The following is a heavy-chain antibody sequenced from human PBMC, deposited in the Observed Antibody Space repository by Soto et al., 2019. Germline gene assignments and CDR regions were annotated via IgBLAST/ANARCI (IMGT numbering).Heavy chain of an antibody. CDR2: IYWDDDK. Sequence: QITLKESGPTLVKPTQTLTLTCTFSGFSLSTSGVGVDWIRQPPGKALEWLALIYWDDDKRYSPSLKSRLTITKDTSKNQVVLTMTNMDPVDTATYYCALLTYYYDSSGYYSSAEYFQHWGQGTLVTVSS. D-gene: IGHD3-22*01. CDR1: GFSLSTSGVG. J-gene: IGHJ1*01. V-gene: IGHV2-5*02. CDR3: ALLTYYYDSSGYYSSAEYFQH.